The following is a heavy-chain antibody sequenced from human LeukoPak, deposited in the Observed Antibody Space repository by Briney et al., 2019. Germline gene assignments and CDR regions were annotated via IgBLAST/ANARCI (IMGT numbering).Heavy chain of an antibody. V-gene: IGHV4-59*08. Sequence: SETLSLTCTVSGGSISSYYWSWIRQPPGKGLEWIGYIYYSGSTNYNPSLKSRVTISVDTSKNQFSLKLSSVTAADTAVYYCARHKRQTTVTTLGFDYWGQGTLVTVSS. CDR2: IYYSGST. CDR1: GGSISSYY. D-gene: IGHD4-17*01. J-gene: IGHJ4*02. CDR3: ARHKRQTTVTTLGFDY.